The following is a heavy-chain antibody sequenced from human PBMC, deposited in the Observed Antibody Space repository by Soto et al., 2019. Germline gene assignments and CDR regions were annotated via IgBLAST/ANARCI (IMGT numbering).Heavy chain of an antibody. CDR3: AHRPSGWFLFDY. CDR2: IYWNGDK. V-gene: IGHV2-5*01. D-gene: IGHD6-19*01. J-gene: IGHJ4*02. CDR1: GFSLSTSGVG. Sequence: QITLKESGPTLVKPTQTLTLTCTFSGFSLSTSGVGVGWIRQSPGKALQSLALIYWNGDKRYNPSLKTRLTITKDTSKNQVVLTLTNMAPVDTATYYCAHRPSGWFLFDYWGQGTLGTVSS.